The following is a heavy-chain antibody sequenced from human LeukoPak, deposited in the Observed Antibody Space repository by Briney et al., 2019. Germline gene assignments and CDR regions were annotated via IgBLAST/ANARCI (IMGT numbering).Heavy chain of an antibody. CDR3: ARGSISGRTTVQYFDY. J-gene: IGHJ4*02. CDR1: GGSFSGYY. Sequence: SETLSLTCAVYGGSFSGYYWSWLRQPPGKGLEWIGEINHSGSTNYNPSLKSRVTISVDTPKNQFSLKLSSVTAADTAVYYCARGSISGRTTVQYFDYWGQGTLVTVSS. CDR2: INHSGST. V-gene: IGHV4-34*01. D-gene: IGHD4-17*01.